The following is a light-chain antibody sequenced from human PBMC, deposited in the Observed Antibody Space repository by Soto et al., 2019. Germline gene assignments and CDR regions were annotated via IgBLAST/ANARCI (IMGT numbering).Light chain of an antibody. CDR1: SSDVGSYNL. V-gene: IGLV2-23*01. J-gene: IGLJ2*01. CDR3: CSYAGSSTLV. Sequence: QSVLTQPASVSGYPGQSITISCTGTSSDVGSYNLVSWYQQHPGKAPKLMIYEGSKRPSGVSKRFSGSKSGNTASLTISGLQAEDEADYYCCSYAGSSTLVFGGGTQLTV. CDR2: EGS.